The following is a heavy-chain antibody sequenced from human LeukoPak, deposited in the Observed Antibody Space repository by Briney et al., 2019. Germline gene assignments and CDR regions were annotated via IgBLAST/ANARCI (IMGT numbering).Heavy chain of an antibody. Sequence: ASVKVSCKASGGTLNSHTFSWVRQAPGQGLEWMGRITPIIDSAKYAQNFQDRVSIIADKSTSTVYLELSSLRSDDTAVYFCARVNLRGSQYNWFDPWGQGTLVTVPS. CDR2: ITPIIDSA. D-gene: IGHD1-26*01. J-gene: IGHJ5*02. CDR1: GGTLNSHT. CDR3: ARVNLRGSQYNWFDP. V-gene: IGHV1-69*08.